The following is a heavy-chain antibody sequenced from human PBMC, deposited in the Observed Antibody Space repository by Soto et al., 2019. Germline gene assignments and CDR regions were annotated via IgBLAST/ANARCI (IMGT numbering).Heavy chain of an antibody. CDR3: ARGITMVRGVQYYYYGMDV. J-gene: IGHJ6*02. CDR1: GYTFTSYG. V-gene: IGHV1-18*01. D-gene: IGHD3-10*01. Sequence: QVQLVQSGAEVKKPGASVKVSCKASGYTFTSYGINWVRQAPGQGLEWMGWISTYNGNTNFAQNHQGRGSLTTDTSTSTAYMELRSLRFDDTAIYYCARGITMVRGVQYYYYGMDVWGQGTTVTVSS. CDR2: ISTYNGNT.